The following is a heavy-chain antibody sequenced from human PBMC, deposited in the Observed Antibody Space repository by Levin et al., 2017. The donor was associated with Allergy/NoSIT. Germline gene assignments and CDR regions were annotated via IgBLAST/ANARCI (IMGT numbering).Heavy chain of an antibody. CDR3: AVLCYDLLTGSLSFDS. V-gene: IGHV4-61*03. Sequence: SQTLSLTCTVSGGSVSGGNYYWSWIRQPPGKGLEWIAYVYYGGSPSYNPSLKSRVTISVDTSKNDYSLKLTSVSAADTAMYYCAVLCYDLLTGSLSFDSCRQGTLVTVSS. D-gene: IGHD3-9*01. CDR2: VYYGGSP. CDR1: GGSVSGGNYY. J-gene: IGHJ4*02.